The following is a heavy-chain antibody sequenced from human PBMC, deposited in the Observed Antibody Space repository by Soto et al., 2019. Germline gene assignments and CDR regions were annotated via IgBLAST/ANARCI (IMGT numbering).Heavy chain of an antibody. CDR3: ARHGGDYYFDY. CDR2: IYYSGST. Sequence: PSETLSLTCTVSGGSISSYYWSWIRQPPGKGLEWIGYIYYSGSTNYNPSLKSRVTISVDTSKNQFSLRLSSVTAADTAVYYCARHGGDYYFDYWGQGTLVTVSS. D-gene: IGHD2-21*02. V-gene: IGHV4-59*08. CDR1: GGSISSYY. J-gene: IGHJ4*02.